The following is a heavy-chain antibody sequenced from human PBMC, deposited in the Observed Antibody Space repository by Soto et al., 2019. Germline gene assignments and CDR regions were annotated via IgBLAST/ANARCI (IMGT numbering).Heavy chain of an antibody. J-gene: IGHJ6*03. Sequence: ASVKVSCKASGYTFTSYDINWVRQATGQGLEWMGWMNPNSGNTGYAQKFQGRVTMTRNTSISTAYMELSSLRSEDTAVYYCASSVPGVASNYYYYYMDVWGKGTTVTVSS. V-gene: IGHV1-8*01. CDR3: ASSVPGVASNYYYYYMDV. CDR1: GYTFTSYD. D-gene: IGHD2-15*01. CDR2: MNPNSGNT.